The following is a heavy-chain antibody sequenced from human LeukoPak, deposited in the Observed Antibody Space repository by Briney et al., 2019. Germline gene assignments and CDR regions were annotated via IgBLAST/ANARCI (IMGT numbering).Heavy chain of an antibody. V-gene: IGHV4-59*01. CDR3: ARVPSSGWQFDY. CDR2: IYYSGST. CDR1: GGSISSYY. J-gene: IGHJ4*02. D-gene: IGHD6-19*01. Sequence: SETLSLTCTVSGGSISSYYWSWIRQPPGKGLEWIGYIYYSGSTNYNPSLKSRVTISVDTSKNQFSLKLSSVTAADTAVCYCARVPSSGWQFDYWGQGTLVTVSS.